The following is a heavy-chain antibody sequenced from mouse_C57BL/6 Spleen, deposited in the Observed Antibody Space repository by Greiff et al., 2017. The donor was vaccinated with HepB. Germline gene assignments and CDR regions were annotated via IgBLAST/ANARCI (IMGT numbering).Heavy chain of an antibody. V-gene: IGHV1-52*01. Sequence: VKLQQSGAELVRPGSSVKLSCKASGYTFTSYWMHWVKQRPIQGLEWIGNIDPSDSETHYNQKFKDKATLTVDKSSSTAYMQLSSLTSEDSAVYYYASSLYDYDGAWFAYWGQGTLVTVSA. J-gene: IGHJ3*01. CDR2: IDPSDSET. CDR1: GYTFTSYW. CDR3: ASSLYDYDGAWFAY. D-gene: IGHD2-4*01.